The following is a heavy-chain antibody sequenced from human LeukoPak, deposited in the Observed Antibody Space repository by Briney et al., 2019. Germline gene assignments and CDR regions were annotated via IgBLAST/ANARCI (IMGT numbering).Heavy chain of an antibody. V-gene: IGHV4-59*01. J-gene: IGHJ4*02. CDR1: GGSINSYY. CDR2: HYYTGST. CDR3: ARVSYGLLSYFFDY. Sequence: SETLSLTCTVSGGSINSYYWSWIRQPPGKGLEWLGNHYYTGSTNYNPSLKSRITISIDTSKNQFSLKLSSVTAADTAVYYCARVSYGLLSYFFDYWGQGTLLTVSS. D-gene: IGHD4-17*01.